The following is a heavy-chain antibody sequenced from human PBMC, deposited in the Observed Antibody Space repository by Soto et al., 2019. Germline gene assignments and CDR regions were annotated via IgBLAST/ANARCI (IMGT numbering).Heavy chain of an antibody. D-gene: IGHD4-4*01. J-gene: IGHJ2*01. V-gene: IGHV3-11*06. CDR3: ARPLWRDDYNWGYFDL. CDR1: GFTFSDSY. CDR2: ISSYSTYA. Sequence: GGSLRLSCEASGFTFSDSYMTWIRQAPGKGLEWLSYISSYSTYANYADSVKGRFTISRDNSKNTLYLQMNSLRLEDTAVYYCARPLWRDDYNWGYFDLWGRGTLVTVSS.